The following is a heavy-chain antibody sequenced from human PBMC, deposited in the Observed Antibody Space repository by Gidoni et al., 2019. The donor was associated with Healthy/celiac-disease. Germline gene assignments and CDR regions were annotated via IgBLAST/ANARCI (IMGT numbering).Heavy chain of an antibody. D-gene: IGHD2-15*01. J-gene: IGHJ2*01. Sequence: VQLQQWGAGRLKPSETLSLTCAVYGGSFSGYYWSWIRQPPGKGLEWIGEITHSGSTNYNPSLKSRVTISVDTSKNQFSLKLSSVTAADTAVYYCARGRDIVVVVAARSRYFDLWGRGTLVTVSS. CDR3: ARGRDIVVVVAARSRYFDL. CDR2: ITHSGST. V-gene: IGHV4-34*01. CDR1: GGSFSGYY.